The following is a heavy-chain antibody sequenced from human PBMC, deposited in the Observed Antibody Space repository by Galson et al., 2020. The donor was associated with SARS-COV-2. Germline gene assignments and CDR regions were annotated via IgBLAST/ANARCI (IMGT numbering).Heavy chain of an antibody. D-gene: IGHD2-2*01. Sequence: GESLKISCAASGFTFSDYTMNWVRQAPGKGLEWLSSISHRSTYIYYAESLKGRFTISRDNAKNTLYLQLNSLTVEDTAVYFCARTPLGYCSTTSCHYPFDPWGQGTLGTVSS. CDR1: GFTFSDYT. V-gene: IGHV3-21*01. CDR2: ISHRSTYI. CDR3: ARTPLGYCSTTSCHYPFDP. J-gene: IGHJ5*02.